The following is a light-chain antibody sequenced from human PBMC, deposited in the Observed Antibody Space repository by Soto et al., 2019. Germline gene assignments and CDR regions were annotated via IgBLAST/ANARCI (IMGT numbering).Light chain of an antibody. CDR1: GSDVGGYDY. CDR2: EVT. Sequence: QSALTQPASVSGSPGQSITISCTGTGSDVGGYDYVSWYQHHPGKAPKVMIYEVTNRPSGVSNRFSGSKSGNTASLTISGLLAEDEADYYCSSYTSSSTDVFGPGTKVTVL. V-gene: IGLV2-14*01. J-gene: IGLJ1*01. CDR3: SSYTSSSTDV.